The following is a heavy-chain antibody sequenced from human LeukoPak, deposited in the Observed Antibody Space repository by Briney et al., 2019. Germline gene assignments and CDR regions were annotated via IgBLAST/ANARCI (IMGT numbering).Heavy chain of an antibody. CDR1: GYTFSSCA. J-gene: IGHJ4*02. CDR3: ATHPSDSSGYFSY. D-gene: IGHD3-22*01. V-gene: IGHV7-4-1*02. Sequence: ASVKVSCKASGYTFSSCAINWVRQAPGQGLEYMGWIDTKTGNPTYAQGFTGRFVFSLDTSVSTAYLQISSLKAEDTAMYYCATHPSDSSGYFSYWGQGALVTVSS. CDR2: IDTKTGNP.